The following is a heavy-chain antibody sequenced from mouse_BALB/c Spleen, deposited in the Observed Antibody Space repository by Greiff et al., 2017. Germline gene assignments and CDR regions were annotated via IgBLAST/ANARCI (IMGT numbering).Heavy chain of an antibody. Sequence: VKLMESGPGLVAPSQSLSITCTVSGFSLTSYGVHWVRQPPGKGLEWLGVIWAGGSTNYNSALMSRLSISKDNSKSQVFLKMNSLQTDDTAMYYCAGYYGSSPYAMDYWGQGTSVTVSS. J-gene: IGHJ4*01. CDR3: AGYYGSSPYAMDY. CDR1: GFSLTSYG. CDR2: IWAGGST. D-gene: IGHD1-1*01. V-gene: IGHV2-9*02.